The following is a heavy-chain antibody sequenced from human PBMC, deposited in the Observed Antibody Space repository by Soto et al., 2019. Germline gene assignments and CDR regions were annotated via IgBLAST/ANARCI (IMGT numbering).Heavy chain of an antibody. CDR2: IKYDGSST. CDR1: GFTFSSYW. J-gene: IGHJ6*02. Sequence: EVQLVESGGGLVQPGGSLRLSCAASGFTFSSYWMHWVRQAPGKGLVWVSRIKYDGSSTSYADSVKGRSTISRDNAENTVNVQMNSLTAGDTAVYYCARGIKNYEGSDVWGQGTTVTVSS. V-gene: IGHV3-74*01. D-gene: IGHD2-15*01. CDR3: ARGIKNYEGSDV.